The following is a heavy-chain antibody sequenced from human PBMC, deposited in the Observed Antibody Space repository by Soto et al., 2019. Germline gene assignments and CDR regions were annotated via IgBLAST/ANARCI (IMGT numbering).Heavy chain of an antibody. V-gene: IGHV4-31*03. CDR1: GGSISSGGYY. D-gene: IGHD3-16*01. CDR3: ARDYGRMSATYYYGMDV. J-gene: IGHJ6*02. CDR2: IYYSGST. Sequence: PSETLSLTCTVSGGSISSGGYYWSWIRQHPGKGLEWIGYIYYSGSTYYNPSLKSRVTISVDTSKNQFSLKLSSVTAADTAVYYCARDYGRMSATYYYGMDVWGQRTTVTVSS.